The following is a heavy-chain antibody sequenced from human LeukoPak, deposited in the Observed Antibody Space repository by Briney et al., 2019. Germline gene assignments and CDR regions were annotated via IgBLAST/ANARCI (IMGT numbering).Heavy chain of an antibody. CDR2: INPNSGGT. D-gene: IGHD5-18*01. Sequence: ASVTVSCKASGYTFTGYYMHWVRQAPGQGLEWMGWINPNSGGTNYAQKFQGRVTMTRDTSISTAYMELSRLRSDDTAVYYCARILNTAMVTGWFDPWGQGTLVTVSS. V-gene: IGHV1-2*02. J-gene: IGHJ5*02. CDR1: GYTFTGYY. CDR3: ARILNTAMVTGWFDP.